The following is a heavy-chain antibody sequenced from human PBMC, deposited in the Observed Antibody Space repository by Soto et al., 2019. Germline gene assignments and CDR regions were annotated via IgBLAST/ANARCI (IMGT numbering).Heavy chain of an antibody. Sequence: LSLTCTVSDGSISGYYWSWIRQPPGKGLEWIGYIYYSGSTNYNPSLKSRVTISVDTSKNQFSLNLSSVTAADTAMYYCARVTYSGSSCHFVFYYCGQGSLVTVSS. V-gene: IGHV4-59*01. CDR2: IYYSGST. CDR3: ARVTYSGSSCHFVFYY. J-gene: IGHJ4*02. CDR1: DGSISGYY. D-gene: IGHD1-26*01.